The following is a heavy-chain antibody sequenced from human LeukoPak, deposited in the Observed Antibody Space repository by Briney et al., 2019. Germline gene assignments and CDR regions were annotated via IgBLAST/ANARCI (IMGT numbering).Heavy chain of an antibody. CDR3: ARVSFRDSFLLGVINWFDP. J-gene: IGHJ5*02. CDR2: INTYNGKT. Sequence: ASVKVSCKASGYTFVSYGIAWVRQAPGQGLEWMGWINTYNGKTNSTLNFQGKVTMTTDTSTTTAYMGLRNLRSDDTAVCYCARVSFRDSFLLGVINWFDPWGQGTLVTVSS. CDR1: GYTFVSYG. V-gene: IGHV1-18*04. D-gene: IGHD3-10*01.